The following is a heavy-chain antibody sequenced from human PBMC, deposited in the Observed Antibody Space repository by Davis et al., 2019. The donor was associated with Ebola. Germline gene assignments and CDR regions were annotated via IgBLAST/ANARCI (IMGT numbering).Heavy chain of an antibody. Sequence: GESLKISCEASGFTFSAYAMSWVRQAPGKGLEWVSFISTSGGTTYYADSVKGRFTISRDNSKNTLYLQMNGLRDEDTALYYCAKTKYSNGYWFDPWGQGTLVTVSS. CDR2: ISTSGGTT. CDR3: AKTKYSNGYWFDP. J-gene: IGHJ5*02. V-gene: IGHV3-23*01. CDR1: GFTFSAYA. D-gene: IGHD5-18*01.